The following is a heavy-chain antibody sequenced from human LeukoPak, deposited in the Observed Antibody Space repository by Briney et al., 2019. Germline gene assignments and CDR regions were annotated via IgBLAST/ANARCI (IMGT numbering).Heavy chain of an antibody. CDR1: GSRFTSLW. D-gene: IGHD4-23*01. CDR2: IYPGDSDT. Sequence: GAPLKTSSKGSGSRFTSLWIGWGRPLPGKGLGWMGIIYPGDSDTRYSPSFQGQVTISADKSISTAYLQWSSLKASHTAMYYCARTDYGGNTYYYYYGMDVWGQGTTGTVS. J-gene: IGHJ6*02. CDR3: ARTDYGGNTYYYYYGMDV. V-gene: IGHV5-51*01.